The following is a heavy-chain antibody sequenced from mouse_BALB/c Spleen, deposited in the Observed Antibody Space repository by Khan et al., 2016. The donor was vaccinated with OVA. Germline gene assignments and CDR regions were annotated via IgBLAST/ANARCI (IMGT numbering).Heavy chain of an antibody. V-gene: IGHV1-77*01. CDR1: GYTFTDYV. Sequence: QVQLQQSGPELVKPGASVKMSCKASGYTFTDYVINWVKQRTGQGLEWIGDIFPGGGSSYYNEKFKDKAKLTADKSSNTAYMQLSSLTFEDSAVYFCARGGYSVFAYWGQGTLVTVSA. CDR3: ARGGYSVFAY. J-gene: IGHJ3*01. D-gene: IGHD2-3*01. CDR2: IFPGGGSS.